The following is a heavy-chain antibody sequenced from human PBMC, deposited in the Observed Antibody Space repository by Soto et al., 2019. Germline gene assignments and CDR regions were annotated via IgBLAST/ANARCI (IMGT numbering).Heavy chain of an antibody. D-gene: IGHD4-17*01. V-gene: IGHV1-18*01. CDR3: ARDRSAVTIDWFDP. Sequence: QVQLVQSGAEVKKPGASVKVSCKASGYSFTSYGISWVRQAPGQGLEWMGWISANNGNTNYAQKLQGRVTMTTDTSTSTAYMGLRSLRSDDTAVYYCARDRSAVTIDWFDPWGQGTLVTVSS. J-gene: IGHJ5*02. CDR1: GYSFTSYG. CDR2: ISANNGNT.